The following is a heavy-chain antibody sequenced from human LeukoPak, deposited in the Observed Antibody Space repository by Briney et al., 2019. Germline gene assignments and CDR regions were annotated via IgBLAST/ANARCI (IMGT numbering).Heavy chain of an antibody. CDR1: GVSFDDYY. V-gene: IGHV4-34*01. CDR2: INHSGYT. Sequence: PSETLSLTCGVSGVSFDDYYWAWVRQTPGKGLEWIGEINHSGYTSDSPSLKSRVTLSIDTSRKQFPLNLRSVTVADAGTYYCTRMTTGHDYWGQGTLVTVSS. CDR3: TRMTTGHDY. J-gene: IGHJ4*02. D-gene: IGHD4-17*01.